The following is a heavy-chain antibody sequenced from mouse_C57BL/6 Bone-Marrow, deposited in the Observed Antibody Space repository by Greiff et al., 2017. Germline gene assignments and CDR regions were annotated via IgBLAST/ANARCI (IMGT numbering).Heavy chain of an antibody. CDR2: IDPETGGT. CDR1: GYTFTDYE. J-gene: IGHJ1*03. CDR3: TRDGNGYFDV. V-gene: IGHV1-15*01. D-gene: IGHD2-1*01. Sequence: QVQLQQSGAELVRPGASVTLSCKASGYTFTDYEMHWVKQTPVHGLEWIGAIDPETGGTAYNQKFKGKAILTADKSSSTAYMELRSLTSEDSAVYYCTRDGNGYFDVWGTGTTVTVSA.